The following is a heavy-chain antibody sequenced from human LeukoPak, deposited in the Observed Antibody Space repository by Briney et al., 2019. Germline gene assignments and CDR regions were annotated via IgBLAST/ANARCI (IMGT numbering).Heavy chain of an antibody. CDR3: ASDLYTLVEY. J-gene: IGHJ4*02. CDR2: INHSGST. D-gene: IGHD2-8*02. Sequence: PSETLSLTCTVSGGSISSYYWSWIRQPPGKGLEWIGEINHSGSTNYNPSLKSRVTISVDTSKNQFSLKLSSVTAADTAVYYCASDLYTLVEYWGQGTLVTVSS. CDR1: GGSISSYY. V-gene: IGHV4-34*01.